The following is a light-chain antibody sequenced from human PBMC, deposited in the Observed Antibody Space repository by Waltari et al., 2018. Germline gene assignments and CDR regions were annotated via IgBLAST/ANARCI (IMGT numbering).Light chain of an antibody. CDR2: EDN. CDR3: FSYAGSNIYV. CDR1: SSGVGSYNL. J-gene: IGLJ1*01. V-gene: IGLV2-23*01. Sequence: QSALTQPASVSGSPGQSITISCAGTSSGVGSYNLVSWYQQHPGRAPQLMIYEDNKRPSGVSSRFSGSKSGNTASLTISGLQTEDEAEYYCFSYAGSNIYVFASGTKVTVL.